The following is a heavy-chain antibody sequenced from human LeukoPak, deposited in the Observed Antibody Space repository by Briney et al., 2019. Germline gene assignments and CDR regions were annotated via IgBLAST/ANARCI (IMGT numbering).Heavy chain of an antibody. Sequence: GGSLRLSCAASGFTFSDYAMSWVRQAPEKGLEWVSTISHVGGTYYADSVRGRFTISRDDSKNMVYLQMNSLRAEDTAVYYCARYYDFWSGYFYGAEDGINGMDVWGQGTTVTVSS. D-gene: IGHD3-3*01. J-gene: IGHJ6*02. CDR2: ISHVGGT. CDR3: ARYYDFWSGYFYGAEDGINGMDV. V-gene: IGHV3-23*01. CDR1: GFTFSDYA.